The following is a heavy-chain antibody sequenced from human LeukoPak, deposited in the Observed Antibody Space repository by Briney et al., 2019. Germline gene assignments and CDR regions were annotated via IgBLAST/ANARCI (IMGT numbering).Heavy chain of an antibody. V-gene: IGHV3-30*18. Sequence: HPGGSLRLSCAASGFTFSSYGMHWVRQAPGKGLEWVAVISYDDSNKYYADSVKGRFTISRDNSKNTLYLQMNSLRAEDTALYYCAKVGPEGYYFDYWGPGTLVTVSS. CDR1: GFTFSSYG. CDR2: ISYDDSNK. D-gene: IGHD7-27*01. J-gene: IGHJ4*02. CDR3: AKVGPEGYYFDY.